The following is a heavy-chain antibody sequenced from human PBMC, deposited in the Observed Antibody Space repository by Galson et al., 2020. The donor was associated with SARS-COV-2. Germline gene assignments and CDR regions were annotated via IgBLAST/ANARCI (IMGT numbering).Heavy chain of an antibody. Sequence: GESLKISCAASGFTFSSYSMNWVRQAPGKGLEWVSSISSSSSYIYYADSVKGRFTISRDNAKNSLYLQMNSLRAEDTAVYYCARLIAAAHNWFDPWGKGTLVTVSS. J-gene: IGHJ5*02. CDR2: ISSSSSYI. CDR3: ARLIAAAHNWFDP. V-gene: IGHV3-21*01. CDR1: GFTFSSYS. D-gene: IGHD6-13*01.